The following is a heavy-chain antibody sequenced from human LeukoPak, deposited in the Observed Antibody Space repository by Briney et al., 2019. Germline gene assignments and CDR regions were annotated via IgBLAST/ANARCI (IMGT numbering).Heavy chain of an antibody. CDR2: IYYSGST. V-gene: IGHV4-59*12. D-gene: IGHD3-9*01. CDR3: AAYYDILTGTGSPFDY. Sequence: SETLSLTCTVSGGSISSYYWSWIRQPPGKGLEWIGYIYYSGSTNYNPSLKSRVTISVDTSKNQFSLKLSSVTAADTAVYYCAAYYDILTGTGSPFDYWGQGTLVTVSS. J-gene: IGHJ4*02. CDR1: GGSISSYY.